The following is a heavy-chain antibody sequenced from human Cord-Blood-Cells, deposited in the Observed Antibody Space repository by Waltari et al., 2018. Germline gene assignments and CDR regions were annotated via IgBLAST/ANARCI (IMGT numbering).Heavy chain of an antibody. D-gene: IGHD6-13*01. CDR3: ARGKRGQLDY. V-gene: IGHV1-8*01. J-gene: IGHJ4*02. CDR1: GYTFTSYD. CDR2: LNSNSGKT. Sequence: QVQLVQSGAEVKKPGASVKVSCKASGYTFTSYDLNWVRQATGQGLEWVGWLNSNSGKTVYAQKFQGRVTMTRNTYISTAYLELSSLRSEDTAVYYCARGKRGQLDYWGQGTLVTVSS.